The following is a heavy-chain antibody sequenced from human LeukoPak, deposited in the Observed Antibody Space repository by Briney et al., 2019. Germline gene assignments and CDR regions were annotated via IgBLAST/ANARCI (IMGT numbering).Heavy chain of an antibody. J-gene: IGHJ3*02. Sequence: PGGSLRLSCAASGFTFGNYILDWVRQAPGKGLEWVGRIRRGANSYTTEYAASVKGRFTISRDDSKNSLYLHMNSLKTEDTAVYHCSRDGGEAGNSAFDIWGQGTMVTVSS. V-gene: IGHV3-72*01. CDR3: SRDGGEAGNSAFDI. D-gene: IGHD3-16*01. CDR1: GFTFGNYI. CDR2: IRRGANSYTT.